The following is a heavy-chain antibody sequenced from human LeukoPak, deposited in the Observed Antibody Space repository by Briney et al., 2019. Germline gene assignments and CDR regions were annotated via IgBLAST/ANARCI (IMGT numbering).Heavy chain of an antibody. V-gene: IGHV5-51*01. CDR3: ARQDGMATIHYYYYGMDV. CDR1: GYSFTTYW. D-gene: IGHD5-24*01. CDR2: IYPGDSET. Sequence: GESLKISCKGSGYSFTTYWIGWVRQMPGKGLEWMGSIYPGDSETRYSPSFQGQVTISADKSISTAYLQWSSLKASDTAMYYCARQDGMATIHYYYYGMDVWGQGTTVTVSS. J-gene: IGHJ6*02.